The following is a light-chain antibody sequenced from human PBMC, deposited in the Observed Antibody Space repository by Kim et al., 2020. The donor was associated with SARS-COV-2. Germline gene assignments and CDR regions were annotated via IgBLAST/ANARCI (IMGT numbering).Light chain of an antibody. Sequence: VSPGERATLACRASQSVSSNLAWYQQKPGQAPRLLIYGASTRATGIPARFSGSGSGTEFTLTISSLQSEDFAVYYCQQYNNWPLTFGGGTKVEIK. J-gene: IGKJ4*01. CDR3: QQYNNWPLT. V-gene: IGKV3-15*01. CDR2: GAS. CDR1: QSVSSN.